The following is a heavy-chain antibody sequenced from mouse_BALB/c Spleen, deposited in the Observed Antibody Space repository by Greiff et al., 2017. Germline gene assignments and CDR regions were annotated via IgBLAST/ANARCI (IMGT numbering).Heavy chain of an antibody. D-gene: IGHD1-2*01. CDR1: GFTFSSYA. V-gene: IGHV5-6-5*01. Sequence: DVHLVESGGGLVKPGGSLKLSCAASGFTFSSYAMSWVRQTPEKRLEWVASISSGGSTYYPDSVKGRFTISRDNARNILYLQMSSLRSEDTAMYYCARVGTALDYWGQGTTLTVSS. CDR3: ARVGTALDY. CDR2: ISSGGST. J-gene: IGHJ2*01.